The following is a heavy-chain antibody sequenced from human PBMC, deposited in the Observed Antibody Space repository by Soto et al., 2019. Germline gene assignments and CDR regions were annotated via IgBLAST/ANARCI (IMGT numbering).Heavy chain of an antibody. CDR2: INEDGSEK. Sequence: EVQLVESGGGLVQPGGSLRLSCAASGFVFRRYSMHWVRQAPGKGLEWVAKINEDGSEKNYVDSVKGRFTISRDNAKNALYLQMDTLIAEDTAMYYCATKAGIAAAGFHRWGQGSLVTVSS. CDR1: GFVFRRYS. D-gene: IGHD6-13*01. J-gene: IGHJ5*02. V-gene: IGHV3-7*01. CDR3: ATKAGIAAAGFHR.